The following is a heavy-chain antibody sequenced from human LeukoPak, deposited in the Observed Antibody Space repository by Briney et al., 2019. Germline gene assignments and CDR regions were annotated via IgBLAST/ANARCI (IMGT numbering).Heavy chain of an antibody. CDR2: IYYSGST. CDR1: GGSISSYY. D-gene: IGHD3-9*01. V-gene: IGHV4-59*01. J-gene: IGHJ2*01. CDR3: ARVPDYYDLLTGRQARYFDL. Sequence: SETLSLTCTVSGGSISSYYWSWIRQPPGKGLEWIGYIYYSGSTNYNPSLKSRVTISVDTSKNQFSLKLSSVTAADTAVYYCARVPDYYDLLTGRQARYFDLWGRGTLVTVSS.